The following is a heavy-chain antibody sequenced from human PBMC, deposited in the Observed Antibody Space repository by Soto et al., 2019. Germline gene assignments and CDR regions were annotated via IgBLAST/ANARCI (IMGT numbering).Heavy chain of an antibody. J-gene: IGHJ5*02. CDR3: ARSDWFDP. CDR1: GFTFSGYW. Sequence: GGSLRLSCAASGFTFSGYWMHWVRQTPGTGLVWVSRIKSDGSSTSYADSVKGRFTISRDNAKNTLYLQMNSLRAEDTAVYYCARSDWFDPWGQGALVTRLL. V-gene: IGHV3-74*01. CDR2: IKSDGSST.